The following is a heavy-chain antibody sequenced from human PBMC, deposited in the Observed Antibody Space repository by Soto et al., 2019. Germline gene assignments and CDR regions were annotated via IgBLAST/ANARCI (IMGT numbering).Heavy chain of an antibody. Sequence: PSETLSLTCTVSGGSITSSYWNWIRRPPGKGLEWIAYIYDTGISGYTPSTSYNPSLESRVTMSVDTSKSQFSLKLTSVTAADTAVYYCARGEDAFFYYGLDVWGQGITVTVSS. CDR3: ARGEDAFFYYGLDV. CDR1: GGSITSSY. V-gene: IGHV4-59*01. CDR2: IYDTGISGYTPST. J-gene: IGHJ6*02.